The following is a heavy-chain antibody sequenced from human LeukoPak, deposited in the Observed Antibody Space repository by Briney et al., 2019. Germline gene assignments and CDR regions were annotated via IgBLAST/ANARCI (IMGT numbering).Heavy chain of an antibody. Sequence: GGSLRLSCAASGFTASSNHMSWVRQAPGKELEWVSVIYSGGSTYYADSVKGRFTISRDNSKNTLYLQMDSLRTEDTAVYFCAKLYNYGYINWGQGTLVTVSS. CDR1: GFTASSNH. D-gene: IGHD5-18*01. V-gene: IGHV3-66*01. CDR3: AKLYNYGYIN. J-gene: IGHJ4*02. CDR2: IYSGGST.